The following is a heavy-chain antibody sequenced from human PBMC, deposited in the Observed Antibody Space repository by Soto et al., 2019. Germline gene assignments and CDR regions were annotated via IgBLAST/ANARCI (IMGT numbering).Heavy chain of an antibody. Sequence: PSATLSLTCTVSGDSISRGGYYWAWIRQLPGKGLEWVGYIYYSGRTYYSPSLKSRITISIDTSKNLFSLELTSVTAADTAVYYCAREIDGSGSYYVDIWGQGAMVT. CDR3: AREIDGSGSYYVDI. V-gene: IGHV4-31*03. D-gene: IGHD3-10*01. CDR1: GDSISRGGYY. CDR2: IYYSGRT. J-gene: IGHJ3*02.